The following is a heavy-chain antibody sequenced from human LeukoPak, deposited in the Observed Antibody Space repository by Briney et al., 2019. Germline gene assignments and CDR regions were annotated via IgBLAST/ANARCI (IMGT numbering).Heavy chain of an antibody. J-gene: IGHJ4*02. CDR1: GYTFTSYY. V-gene: IGHV1-46*01. CDR2: IDPSDGST. CDR3: ARSKKKFDY. Sequence: EASVKVSCKASGYTFTSYYMHWVRQAPGQGLEWMGIIDPSDGSTSCAQKFQGRVTMTRDRSTSTVYVELSSLRSEDTAVYYCARSKKKFDYWGQGTLVTVSS.